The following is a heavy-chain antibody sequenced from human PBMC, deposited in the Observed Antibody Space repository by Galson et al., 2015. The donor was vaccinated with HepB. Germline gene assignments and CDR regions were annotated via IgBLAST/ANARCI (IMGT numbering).Heavy chain of an antibody. D-gene: IGHD3-22*01. CDR2: IDPSDSYI. V-gene: IGHV5-10-1*01. J-gene: IGHJ4*02. CDR3: ATSYYYDSSGIKGAIDY. CDR1: GYRFTNYW. Sequence: QSGAEVKKPGESLRISCKGSGYRFTNYWISWVRQMPGKGLEWMGRIDPSDSYIKYSPSFQGHVTISADKSISTAYLQWSSLKASDTAMYYCATSYYYDSSGIKGAIDYWGQGTLVTVSP.